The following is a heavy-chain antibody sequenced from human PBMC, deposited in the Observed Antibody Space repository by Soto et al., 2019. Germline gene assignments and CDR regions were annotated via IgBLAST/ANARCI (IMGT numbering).Heavy chain of an antibody. CDR3: ERVEYSSSRFYYYYGMDV. CDR2: INGDGTST. D-gene: IGHD6-6*01. CDR1: GFTFSSYW. Sequence: EVQLVESGGGLVQPGGSLRLSCAASGFTFSSYWMHWVRQAPEKGLVWVSRINGDGTSTTYADSVKGRFTISRDNAKNTLYLQMNSLRAEDTAVYYCERVEYSSSRFYYYYGMDVWGQGTTVTVSS. J-gene: IGHJ6*02. V-gene: IGHV3-74*01.